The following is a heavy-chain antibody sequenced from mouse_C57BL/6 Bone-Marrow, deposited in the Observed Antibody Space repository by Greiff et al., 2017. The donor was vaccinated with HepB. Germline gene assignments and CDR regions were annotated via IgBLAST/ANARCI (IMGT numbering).Heavy chain of an antibody. CDR3: ARYQGWYFDV. Sequence: QVQLQQPGAELVRPGTSVKLSCKASGYTFTSYWMHWVKQRPGQGLEWIGVIDPSDSYTNYNQKFKGKATLTVDTSSSTAYMQLSSLTSEDSAVYYCARYQGWYFDVWGTGTTVTVSS. J-gene: IGHJ1*03. CDR2: IDPSDSYT. V-gene: IGHV1-59*01. CDR1: GYTFTSYW.